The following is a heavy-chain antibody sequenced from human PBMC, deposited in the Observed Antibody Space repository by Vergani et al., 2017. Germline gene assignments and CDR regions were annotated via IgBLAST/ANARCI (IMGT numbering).Heavy chain of an antibody. V-gene: IGHV3-21*01. CDR2: ISSSSSYI. D-gene: IGHD2-15*01. J-gene: IGHJ3*02. Sequence: EVQLVESGGGLVQPGGSLRLSCAASGFTFSSYSMNWVRQAPGKGLEWVSSISSSSSYIYYADSVKGRFTISRDNAKNSLYLQMNSLRAEDTAVYYCARVGDIVRAFDIWGQGTMVTVSS. CDR1: GFTFSSYS. CDR3: ARVGDIVRAFDI.